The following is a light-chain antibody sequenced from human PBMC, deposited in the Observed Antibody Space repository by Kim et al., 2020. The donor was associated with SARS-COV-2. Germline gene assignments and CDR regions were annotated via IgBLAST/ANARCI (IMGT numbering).Light chain of an antibody. CDR1: QSLFDS. Sequence: DIVMTQTPLSLPVTPGEPASISCRSSQSLFDSLDWYLQKPGQSPQLLIYRASYRASGVPDRFSGSGSGSDFTLKISRVEAEDVGVYYCMQRTQVPLTFGGGTKVDIK. J-gene: IGKJ4*01. CDR3: MQRTQVPLT. V-gene: IGKV2-40*01. CDR2: RAS.